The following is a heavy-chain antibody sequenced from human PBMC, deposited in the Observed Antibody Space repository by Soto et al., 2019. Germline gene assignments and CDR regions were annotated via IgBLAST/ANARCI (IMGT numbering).Heavy chain of an antibody. CDR2: IYPGDSDT. CDR3: ARGYCTTTICDPWFDP. D-gene: IGHD2-2*01. Sequence: GESLKISCKGSGYSFTSYWIGWVRQMPGKGLEWMGIIYPGDSDTRYSPSFQGQVTISADKSITTAYLQWSSLKASDTAMYYCARGYCTTTICDPWFDPWGQGTLVTVS. J-gene: IGHJ5*02. CDR1: GYSFTSYW. V-gene: IGHV5-51*01.